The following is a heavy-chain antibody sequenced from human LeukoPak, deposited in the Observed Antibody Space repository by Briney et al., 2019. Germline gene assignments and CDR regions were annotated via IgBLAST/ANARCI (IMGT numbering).Heavy chain of an antibody. D-gene: IGHD1-26*01. CDR1: GFTFSSYA. CDR2: ISGSDGST. J-gene: IGHJ4*02. V-gene: IGHV3-23*01. Sequence: PGGSLRLSCAASGFTFSSYAMSWVRQAPGKGLEWVSGISGSDGSTYYADSVKGRFTISRDNSKSTLYLQMISLRAEDTAIYYCAKQKYSGSYSYFDYWGQGTLVTVSS. CDR3: AKQKYSGSYSYFDY.